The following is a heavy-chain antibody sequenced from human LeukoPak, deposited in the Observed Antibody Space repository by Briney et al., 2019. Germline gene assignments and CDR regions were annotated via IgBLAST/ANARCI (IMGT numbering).Heavy chain of an antibody. D-gene: IGHD3-22*01. CDR1: GGSISSYY. J-gene: IGHJ5*02. Sequence: SETLSLTCTVSGGSISSYYWSWIRQPPGKGLEWIGYIYISGSTNYNPSLTSRVTISVDTSKNQFSLKLSSVTAADPAVYYCARLGGDSSGYYGWFDPWGQGTLVTVSS. CDR2: IYISGST. V-gene: IGHV4-59*08. CDR3: ARLGGDSSGYYGWFDP.